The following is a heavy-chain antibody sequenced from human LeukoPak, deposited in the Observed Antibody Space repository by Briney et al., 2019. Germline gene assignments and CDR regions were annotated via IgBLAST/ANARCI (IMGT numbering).Heavy chain of an antibody. J-gene: IGHJ4*02. CDR2: IYHSGST. D-gene: IGHD3-10*01. CDR3: ARGDPTSYNDSGTYPIPDY. V-gene: IGHV4-30-2*01. CDR1: GGSISSGGYS. Sequence: PSQTLSLTCAVSGGSISSGGYSWSWIRQPPGKGLEWIGYIYHSGSTYYNPSLKSRVTISVDRSKNQFSLKLSSATAADTAVYYCARGDPTSYNDSGTYPIPDYWGQGSLVTVSS.